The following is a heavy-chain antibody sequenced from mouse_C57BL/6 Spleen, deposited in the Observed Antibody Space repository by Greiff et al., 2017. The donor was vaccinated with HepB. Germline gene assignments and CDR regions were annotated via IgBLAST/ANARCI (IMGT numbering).Heavy chain of an antibody. J-gene: IGHJ1*03. V-gene: IGHV14-1*01. D-gene: IGHD1-1*01. CDR1: GFNIKDYY. CDR3: TSYYGSSNRYVDV. CDR2: IDPEDGDT. Sequence: EVQLQESGAELVRPGASVKLSCTASGFNIKDYYMHWVKQRPEQGLEWIGRIDPEDGDTQYAPKFQGKATMTADTSSNTAYLQLSSLTSEDTAVYYCTSYYGSSNRYVDVWGTGTTVTVSS.